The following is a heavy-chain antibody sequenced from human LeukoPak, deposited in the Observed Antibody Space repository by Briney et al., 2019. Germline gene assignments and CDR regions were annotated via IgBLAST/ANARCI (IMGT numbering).Heavy chain of an antibody. J-gene: IGHJ2*01. CDR2: ISAYNGNT. Sequence: ASVKVSCKASGYTFTSYGISWVRQAPGQGLEWMGWISAYNGNTNYAQKLQGRVTMTTDTSTSTAYMELRSLRSDDSAVYYCAKDGVMARITWYFDLWGRGTLVTVSS. D-gene: IGHD5-12*01. V-gene: IGHV1-18*01. CDR3: AKDGVMARITWYFDL. CDR1: GYTFTSYG.